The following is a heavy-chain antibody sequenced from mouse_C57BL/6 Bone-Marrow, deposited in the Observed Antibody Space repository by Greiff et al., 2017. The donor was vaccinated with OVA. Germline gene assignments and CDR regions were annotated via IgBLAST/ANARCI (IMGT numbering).Heavy chain of an antibody. V-gene: IGHV1-26*01. CDR1: GYTFTDYY. J-gene: IGHJ3*01. CDR2: INPNNGGT. Sequence: EVQLQQSGPELVKPGASVKISCKASGYTFTDYYMNWVKQSHGKSLEWIGDINPNNGGTSYNQKFKGKATLTVDESSSTAYMELRSLTSEDSAVYYCARTVFAYWGQGTLVTVSA. CDR3: ARTVFAY.